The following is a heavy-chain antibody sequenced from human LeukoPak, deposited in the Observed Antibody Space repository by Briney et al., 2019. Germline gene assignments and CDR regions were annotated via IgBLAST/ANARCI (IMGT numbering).Heavy chain of an antibody. D-gene: IGHD3-10*01. CDR2: INHSGST. CDR1: GGSFSGYY. V-gene: IGHV4-34*01. J-gene: IGHJ4*02. CDR3: ARSGPVYYVVGRELRY. Sequence: SETLSLTCAVYGGSFSGYYWSWIRQPPGKGLEWIGEINHSGSTNYNPSLKSRVTISVDTSKNQFSLKLGSVTAADTAVYYCARSGPVYYVVGRELRYWGQGTLVTVSS.